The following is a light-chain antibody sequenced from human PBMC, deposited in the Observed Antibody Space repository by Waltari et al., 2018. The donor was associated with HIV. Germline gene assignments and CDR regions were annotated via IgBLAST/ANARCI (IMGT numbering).Light chain of an antibody. CDR3: SSYAGSHNWV. CDR1: TSDVGGYNY. Sequence: QSALTQPPSASGSPGQSVTISCTGTTSDVGGYNYVSWYQQHPGKAPKLMIYEVSKRPSGVPDRFSGSKSCNTASLTVSGLQAEDESDYYCSSYAGSHNWVFGGGTKLTVL. V-gene: IGLV2-8*01. CDR2: EVS. J-gene: IGLJ3*02.